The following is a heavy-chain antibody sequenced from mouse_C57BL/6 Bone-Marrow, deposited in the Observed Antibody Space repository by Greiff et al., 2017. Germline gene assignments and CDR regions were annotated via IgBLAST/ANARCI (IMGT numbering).Heavy chain of an antibody. Sequence: EVQLQQPGAELVRPGASVKLSCTASGFNIKDDYMHWVKQRPEQGLEWIRWIDPENGDTEYASKFQGKATITADTSSNTAYLQLCSLTSEDTAVYYCTTSYSNYGEYWYCDVWGTGTTITVSS. D-gene: IGHD2-5*01. V-gene: IGHV14-4*01. CDR1: GFNIKDDY. CDR3: TTSYSNYGEYWYCDV. CDR2: IDPENGDT. J-gene: IGHJ1*03.